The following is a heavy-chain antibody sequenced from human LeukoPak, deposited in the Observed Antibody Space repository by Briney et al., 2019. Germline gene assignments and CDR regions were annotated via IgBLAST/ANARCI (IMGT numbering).Heavy chain of an antibody. V-gene: IGHV4-38-2*01. D-gene: IGHD6-6*01. J-gene: IGHJ2*01. CDR3: ARRLYSSSYWYFDL. CDR1: GYSISSGYY. Sequence: SETLSLTCAVSGYSISSGYYWGWIRQPPGKGLEWIGRIYHSGSTYYNPSLTSRVTISVDTSKNQFSLKLSSVTAADTAVYYCARRLYSSSYWYFDLWGRGTLVTVSS. CDR2: IYHSGST.